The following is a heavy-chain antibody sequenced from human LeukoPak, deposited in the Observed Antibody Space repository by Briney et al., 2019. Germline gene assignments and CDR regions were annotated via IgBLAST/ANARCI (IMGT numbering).Heavy chain of an antibody. V-gene: IGHV3-30-3*01. Sequence: GGSLRLSCAASGFTFSSYAMHWVRQAPGKGLEWVAVISYDGSNKYYADSVKGRFTISRDNSKNTLYLQMNSLRAEDTAVYYCARVGDTVTTYGYWGQGTLVTVSS. CDR1: GFTFSSYA. CDR3: ARVGDTVTTYGY. J-gene: IGHJ4*02. CDR2: ISYDGSNK. D-gene: IGHD4-17*01.